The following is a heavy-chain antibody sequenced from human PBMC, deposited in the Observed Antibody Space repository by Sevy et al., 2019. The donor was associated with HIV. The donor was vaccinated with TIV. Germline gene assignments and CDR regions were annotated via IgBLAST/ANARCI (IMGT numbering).Heavy chain of an antibody. CDR2: MSAYNGNT. V-gene: IGHV1-18*01. CDR3: ARSPAVTTPGDFDY. D-gene: IGHD4-17*01. Sequence: ASVKVSCKASGYTFTSYGISWVRQAPGQGLEWMGWMSAYNGNTNYAQKLQGRVTMTTDTSTSTAYMELRSLRSDDTAVYYCARSPAVTTPGDFDYWGQGTLVTVSS. CDR1: GYTFTSYG. J-gene: IGHJ4*02.